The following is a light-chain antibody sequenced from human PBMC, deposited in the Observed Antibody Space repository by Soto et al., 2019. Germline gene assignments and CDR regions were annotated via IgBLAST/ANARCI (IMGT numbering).Light chain of an antibody. CDR2: GAS. V-gene: IGKV1-12*01. Sequence: DIPMTQSPSSVSASVGDTVSITCRASRVIGDWLAWYQHKPGKVPKLLIYGASTLQSGVPSRFSASGVGTDFTLTISTLQPEDFATYSCQQANNFPLTFGGGTKVEIK. CDR1: RVIGDW. J-gene: IGKJ4*01. CDR3: QQANNFPLT.